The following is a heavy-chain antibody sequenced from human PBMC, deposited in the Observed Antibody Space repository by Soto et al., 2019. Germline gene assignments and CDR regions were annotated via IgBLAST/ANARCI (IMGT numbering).Heavy chain of an antibody. D-gene: IGHD3-3*01. V-gene: IGHV4-59*01. J-gene: IGHJ4*02. CDR1: SGSISGYY. CDR2: IHYSGNP. Sequence: QVQLQESGPGLVKPSETLSLTCTVSSGSISGYYWGWIRQPPGEGLEWIGYIHYSGNPHYNPSLKSRVAISVDASRSQFSLRLSSVTAADTAVYSCARGYLGNEWYYYFDNWGQGALVTVSS. CDR3: ARGYLGNEWYYYFDN.